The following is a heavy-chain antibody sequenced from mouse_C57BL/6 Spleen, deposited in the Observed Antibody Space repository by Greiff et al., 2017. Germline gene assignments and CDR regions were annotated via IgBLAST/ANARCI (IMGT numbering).Heavy chain of an antibody. CDR3: ANDGHYGDFDY. J-gene: IGHJ2*01. Sequence: DVKLVESGGGLVKPGGSLKLSCAASGFTFSDYGMHWVRQAPEKGLEWVAYISSGSSTIYYADTVKGRFTISRDNAKNTLFLQMTSLRSEDTAMYYCANDGHYGDFDYWGQGTTLTVSS. D-gene: IGHD2-3*01. CDR2: ISSGSSTI. V-gene: IGHV5-17*01. CDR1: GFTFSDYG.